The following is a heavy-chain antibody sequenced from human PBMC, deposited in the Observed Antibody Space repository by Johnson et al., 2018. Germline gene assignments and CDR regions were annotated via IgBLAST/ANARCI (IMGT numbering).Heavy chain of an antibody. D-gene: IGHD4-17*01. CDR3: SRGSAVTTYYYSMDV. Sequence: QVQLVQSGSELKKPGASVKVSCKASGYTFTSYDINWVRQATGQGLEWMGWMNPNRGNTGYAQKFQGRVTMTRNTAISTAYMELSSLSSEETAEYYCSRGSAVTTYYYSMDVWGQGTTVTVSS. CDR2: MNPNRGNT. V-gene: IGHV1-8*01. CDR1: GYTFTSYD. J-gene: IGHJ6*02.